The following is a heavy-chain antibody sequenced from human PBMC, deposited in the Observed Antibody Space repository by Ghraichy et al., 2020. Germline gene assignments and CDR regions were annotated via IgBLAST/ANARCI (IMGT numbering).Heavy chain of an antibody. J-gene: IGHJ4*02. Sequence: SETLSLTCSVSGGSVSSYFWSWIRQPPGKGLEWIGYIYYSETKYNPSLNSRVTISKDTSKNEFSLKLRSVTAADTAVYYCARVGEVADCGGDCYWVFGYWGQGTLVTVSS. D-gene: IGHD2-21*02. CDR2: IYYSET. V-gene: IGHV4-59*02. CDR3: ARVGEVADCGGDCYWVFGY. CDR1: GGSVSSYF.